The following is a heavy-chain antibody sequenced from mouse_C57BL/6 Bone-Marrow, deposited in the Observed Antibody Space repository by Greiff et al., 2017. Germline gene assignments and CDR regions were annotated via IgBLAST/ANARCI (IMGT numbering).Heavy chain of an antibody. J-gene: IGHJ2*01. CDR1: GYTFTSYG. V-gene: IGHV1-81*01. D-gene: IGHD1-1*01. CDR3: ARGTTVVSLDY. Sequence: VKLQQSGAELARPGASVKLSCKASGYTFTSYGISWVKQRTGQGLEWIGEIYPRSGNTYYNEKFKGKATLTADKSSSTAYMALRSLTSADSAVYFCARGTTVVSLDYWGQGTTLTVSS. CDR2: IYPRSGNT.